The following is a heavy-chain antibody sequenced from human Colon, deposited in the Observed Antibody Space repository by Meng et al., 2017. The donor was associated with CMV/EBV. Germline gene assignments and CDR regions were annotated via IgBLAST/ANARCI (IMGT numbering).Heavy chain of an antibody. CDR3: VRSSGWSLFDY. V-gene: IGHV1-2*02. J-gene: IGHJ4*02. D-gene: IGHD6-19*01. CDR2: IRYDGSAT. CDR1: GYTISDYY. Sequence: QVQLWQAGVGVKEPGPAVKVSVNTSGYTISDYYRHWVRQAPGQGLEWMGWIRYDGSATNYAQKFRGRVTMPRDASVSTAYMELSGLTSDDTAVYFCVRSSGWSLFDYWGPGALVTVSS.